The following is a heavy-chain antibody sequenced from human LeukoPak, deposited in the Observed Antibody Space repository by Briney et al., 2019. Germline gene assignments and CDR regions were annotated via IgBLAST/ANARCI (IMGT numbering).Heavy chain of an antibody. CDR2: INPSGGST. CDR3: ARDRGDYYDSSGYYCDY. Sequence: GASVKVSCKPSGYTFGTHWMHWVRQAPGQGLEWMGIINPSGGSTSYAQKFQGRVTMTRDMSTSTVYMELSSLRSEDTAVYYCARDRGDYYDSSGYYCDYWGQGTPVTVSS. D-gene: IGHD3-22*01. J-gene: IGHJ4*02. CDR1: GYTFGTHW. V-gene: IGHV1-46*01.